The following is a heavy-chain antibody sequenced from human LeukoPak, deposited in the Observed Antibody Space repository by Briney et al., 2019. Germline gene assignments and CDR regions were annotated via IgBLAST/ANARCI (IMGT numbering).Heavy chain of an antibody. V-gene: IGHV1-46*01. J-gene: IGHJ4*02. CDR2: INPSGGST. CDR1: GYTFTSYY. CDR3: ASISYSGVVEVDY. Sequence: ASVKVSCKASGYTFTSYYMYWVRQAPGQGLEWMGIINPSGGSTSYAQKFQGRVTMTRDTSTSTVYMELSSLRSEDTAVYYCASISYSGVVEVDYWGQGTLVTVSS. D-gene: IGHD3-3*01.